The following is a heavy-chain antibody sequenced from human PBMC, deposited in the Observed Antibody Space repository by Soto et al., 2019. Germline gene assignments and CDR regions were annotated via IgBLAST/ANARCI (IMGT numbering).Heavy chain of an antibody. CDR3: ARDHGSASSARIFDF. CDR2: ISDSVHGA. V-gene: IGHV3-23*01. Sequence: GGSLRLSCEASGFTFSDHAMSWVRRAPGKGLEWVAAISDSVHGAVYADSVKGRFTISRDNSKNTPYLQMNSLRGEDTGVYYCARDHGSASSARIFDFWGQGTVVTVSS. J-gene: IGHJ4*02. D-gene: IGHD1-1*01. CDR1: GFTFSDHA.